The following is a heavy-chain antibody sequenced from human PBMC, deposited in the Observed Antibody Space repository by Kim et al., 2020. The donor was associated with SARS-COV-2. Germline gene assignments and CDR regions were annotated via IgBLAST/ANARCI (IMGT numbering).Heavy chain of an antibody. CDR2: RGSP. D-gene: IGHD3-22*01. CDR3: ASLDSTGY. Sequence: RGSPYANPSLKSRVTISLDTSKNPFSLKLSSVTAADTAVYYCASLDSTGYWGQGTLVTVSS. V-gene: IGHV4-39*01. J-gene: IGHJ4*02.